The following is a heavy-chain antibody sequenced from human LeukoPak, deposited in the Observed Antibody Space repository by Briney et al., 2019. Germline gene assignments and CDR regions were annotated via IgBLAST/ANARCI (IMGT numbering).Heavy chain of an antibody. D-gene: IGHD4-11*01. CDR1: GGSISSGGYY. V-gene: IGHV4-61*08. CDR3: ARDRVRGNSNPFFDY. Sequence: PSQTLSLTCTVSGGSISSGGYYWSWIRQHPGKGLEWIGYIYYSGSTNYNPSLKSRVTISVDTSKNQFSLKLNSVTAADTAVYYCARDRVRGNSNPFFDYWGQGTLVTVSS. CDR2: IYYSGST. J-gene: IGHJ4*02.